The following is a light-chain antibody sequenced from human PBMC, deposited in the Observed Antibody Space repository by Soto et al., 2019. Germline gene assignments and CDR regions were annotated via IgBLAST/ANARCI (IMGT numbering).Light chain of an antibody. CDR1: QSVSSSH. V-gene: IGKV3-20*01. J-gene: IGKJ1*01. CDR2: GPS. CDR3: QQYGTSPTWT. Sequence: EIVLTQSPGTLSLSQGERATLSCRASQSVSSSHLAWYQQKPGQAPRLPIYGPSTRATAIPDRFSGSGSGTDFTLTISRLEPEDFAVYYCQQYGTSPTWTFGQGTKVEIK.